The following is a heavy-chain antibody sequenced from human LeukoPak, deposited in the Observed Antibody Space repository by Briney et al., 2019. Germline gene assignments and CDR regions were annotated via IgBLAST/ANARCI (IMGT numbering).Heavy chain of an antibody. D-gene: IGHD2-2*01. Sequence: SETLSLTCAVYGGSFSGYYWGWIRQPPGKGLEWIGSIYYSGSTYYNPSLKGRVTISVDTSKNQFSLKLSSVTAADTAVYYCARVDCSSTSCYFGYWGQGTLVTVSS. CDR2: IYYSGST. CDR1: GGSFSGYY. CDR3: ARVDCSSTSCYFGY. V-gene: IGHV4-34*01. J-gene: IGHJ4*02.